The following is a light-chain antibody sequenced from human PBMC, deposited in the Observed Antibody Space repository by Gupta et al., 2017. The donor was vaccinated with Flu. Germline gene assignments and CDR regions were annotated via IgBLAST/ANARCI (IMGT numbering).Light chain of an antibody. J-gene: IGKJ4*01. CDR1: QSVRD. CDR3: QHDQTPLS. Sequence: EIVFTQSPVTLSLSPGEIATLSCRASQSVRDVAWYQQRSGQTPRLIIYSGSYRATGIPDRFSGGAAGTDFTLTSSRLEQEGCAAYYCQHDQTPLSFGGGTXVEIK. V-gene: IGKV3-20*01. CDR2: SGS.